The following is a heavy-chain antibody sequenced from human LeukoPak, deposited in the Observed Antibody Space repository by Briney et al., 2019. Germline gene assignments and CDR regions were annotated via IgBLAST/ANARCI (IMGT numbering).Heavy chain of an antibody. CDR3: ARPFKSGGYYYGWDDAFDI. CDR2: IYHSGST. Sequence: PSETLSLTCAVSGYSISSGYYWGWIRQPPGKGLEWIGSIYHSGSTYYNPSLKSRVTISVDTSKNQFSLKLSSVTAADTAVYYCARPFKSGGYYYGWDDAFDIWGQGTMVTVSS. V-gene: IGHV4-38-2*01. J-gene: IGHJ3*02. CDR1: GYSISSGYY. D-gene: IGHD3-22*01.